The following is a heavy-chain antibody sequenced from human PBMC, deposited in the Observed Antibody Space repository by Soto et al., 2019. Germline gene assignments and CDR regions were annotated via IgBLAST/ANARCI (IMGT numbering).Heavy chain of an antibody. J-gene: IGHJ4*02. D-gene: IGHD4-17*01. CDR1: GFRFSDHS. V-gene: IGHV3-48*02. Sequence: EVQLLESGGGLIHPGGSLRLSCVASGFRFSDHSMNWVRQAPGKGLEWVSYITSSGDSIYYADSVKGRFTVSRDNAKNPLFLQMYSLRDEDTAVYYCARLPKGSRVTSWGQGTLVTVSS. CDR2: ITSSGDSI. CDR3: ARLPKGSRVTS.